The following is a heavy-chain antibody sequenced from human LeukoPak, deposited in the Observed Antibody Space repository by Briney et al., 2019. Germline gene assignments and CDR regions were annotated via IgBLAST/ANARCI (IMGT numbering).Heavy chain of an antibody. CDR3: ARSTSSEYDIYHFDY. D-gene: IGHD3-9*01. CDR1: GFTFSSYG. J-gene: IGHJ4*02. CDR2: IWDDGNNK. Sequence: TGRSLRLSCAASGFTFSSYGMHWVRQAPGKGLEWVAVIWDDGNNKYYAESVKGRFTISRDNSKNTLYLQMNSLRAEDTAVYYCARSTSSEYDIYHFDYWGQGTLVTVSS. V-gene: IGHV3-33*01.